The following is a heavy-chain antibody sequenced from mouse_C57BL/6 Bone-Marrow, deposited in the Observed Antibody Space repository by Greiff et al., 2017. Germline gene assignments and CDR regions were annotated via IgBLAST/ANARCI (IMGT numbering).Heavy chain of an antibody. J-gene: IGHJ2*01. CDR3: ARRGLDY. V-gene: IGHV5-12*01. CDR1: GFTFSDYY. Sequence: EVQGVESGGGLVQPGGSLKLSCAASGFTFSDYYMYWVRQTPEQRLEWVAYISNGGGSTYYPDTVKGRFTISRDNATNTLYLQMSRLKSEDTAMYYCARRGLDYWGQGTTLTVSS. CDR2: ISNGGGST.